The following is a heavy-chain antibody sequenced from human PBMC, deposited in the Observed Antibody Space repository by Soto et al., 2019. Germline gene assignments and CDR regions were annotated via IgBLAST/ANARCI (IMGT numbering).Heavy chain of an antibody. J-gene: IGHJ5*02. CDR3: AKSVKMGATSRDNWFDP. CDR2: ISYDGSNK. Sequence: QVQLVESGGGVVQPGRSLRLSCAASGFTFSSYGMHWVRQAPGKGLEWVAVISYDGSNKYYADSVKGRFTISRDNSKNTLYLQMNSLRAEDTAVYYCAKSVKMGATSRDNWFDPWGQGTLVTVSS. V-gene: IGHV3-30*18. D-gene: IGHD1-26*01. CDR1: GFTFSSYG.